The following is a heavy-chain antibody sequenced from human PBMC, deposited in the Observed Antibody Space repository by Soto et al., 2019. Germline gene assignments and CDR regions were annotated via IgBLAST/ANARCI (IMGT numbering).Heavy chain of an antibody. D-gene: IGHD6-13*01. CDR1: GGSFSGYY. V-gene: IGHV4-34*01. J-gene: IGHJ4*02. Sequence: PSETLSLTCAVYGGSFSGYYWSWIRQPPGKGLEWIGEINHSGSTNYNPSLKSRVTISVDTSKNQFSLKLSSVTAADTAVYYCARGLENIAAAGTGPYYFDYWGQGTLVTVSS. CDR2: INHSGST. CDR3: ARGLENIAAAGTGPYYFDY.